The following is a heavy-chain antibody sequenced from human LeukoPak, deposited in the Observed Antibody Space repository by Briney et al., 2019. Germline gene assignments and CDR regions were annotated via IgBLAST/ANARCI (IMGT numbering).Heavy chain of an antibody. V-gene: IGHV1-18*01. CDR2: INAYNGNT. D-gene: IGHD1-1*01. J-gene: IGHJ4*02. CDR1: GYTFTNYG. CDR3: ARTTWGVDY. Sequence: ASVKVSCKASGYTFTNYGISWVRHAPGQGLEWMGWINAYNGNTNYAQKLQGRVTMTTDTSTSTAYMKLRSLRSDDTAVYYCARTTWGVDYWGQGTLVTVSS.